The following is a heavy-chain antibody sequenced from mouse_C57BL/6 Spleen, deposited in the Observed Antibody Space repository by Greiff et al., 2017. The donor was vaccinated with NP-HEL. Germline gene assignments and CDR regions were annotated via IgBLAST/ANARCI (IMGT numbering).Heavy chain of an antibody. Sequence: VQLQQSGPELVKPGASVKLSCKASGYTFTSYWMHWVKQRPGQGLEWIGMIHPNSGSTNYNEKFKGKATLTADKSSSTAYMQLNSLTSEDSAVYFCARWIYYYGSSFYEDYWGQGTSVTVSS. CDR2: IHPNSGST. D-gene: IGHD1-1*01. J-gene: IGHJ4*01. CDR1: GYTFTSYW. V-gene: IGHV1-64*01. CDR3: ARWIYYYGSSFYEDY.